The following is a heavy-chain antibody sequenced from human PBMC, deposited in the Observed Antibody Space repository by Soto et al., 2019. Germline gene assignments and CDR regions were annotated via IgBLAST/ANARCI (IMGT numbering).Heavy chain of an antibody. J-gene: IGHJ5*02. CDR1: DGSISSYY. Sequence: SEPLSLTCRVADGSISSYYWIWIRQPPGKGLEWIGYIYYSGSTNYNPSLKSRVTISVDTSKNQFSLKLSSVTAADTAVYYCARHETNYYDSSGYGNWFDPWGQGTLVTVSS. CDR3: ARHETNYYDSSGYGNWFDP. V-gene: IGHV4-59*01. D-gene: IGHD3-22*01. CDR2: IYYSGST.